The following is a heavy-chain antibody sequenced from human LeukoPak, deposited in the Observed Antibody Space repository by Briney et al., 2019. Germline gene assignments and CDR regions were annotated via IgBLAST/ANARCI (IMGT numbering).Heavy chain of an antibody. CDR1: GYTFTNYD. V-gene: IGHV1-8*01. Sequence: GASVKVSCKASGYTFTNYDINWVRQATGQRPEGMGWMNPNSGNTGYAQKFQGRVTMTRNTSISTAYMELSSLRSEDTAVYYCARSGAPWFGGLRKGFDPWGQGTLVTVSS. D-gene: IGHD3-10*01. J-gene: IGHJ5*02. CDR3: ARSGAPWFGGLRKGFDP. CDR2: MNPNSGNT.